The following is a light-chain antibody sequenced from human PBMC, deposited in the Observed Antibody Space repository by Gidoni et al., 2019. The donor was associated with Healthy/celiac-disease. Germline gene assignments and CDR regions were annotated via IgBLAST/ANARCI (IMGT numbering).Light chain of an antibody. V-gene: IGKV3-20*01. J-gene: IGKJ3*01. Sequence: IVLTQSTGTLSLSPGERATLSCRASQSVSSSYLAWYQQKPGQAPRLLIYGASSRATGIPDRFSGSGSGTDFTLTISRLEPEDVAVYYCQQYGSSPLFTFGPGTKVDIK. CDR1: QSVSSSY. CDR3: QQYGSSPLFT. CDR2: GAS.